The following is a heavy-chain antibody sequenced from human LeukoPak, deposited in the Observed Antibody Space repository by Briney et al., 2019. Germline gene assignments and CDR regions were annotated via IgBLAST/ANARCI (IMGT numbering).Heavy chain of an antibody. D-gene: IGHD6-19*01. CDR2: IYHSGST. CDR3: ARGEADWFDP. Sequence: SETLSLTCTVSGGSISSSSYYWGWIRQPPGKGLEWIGSIYHSGSTYYNPSLKSRVTISVDTSKNQFSLKLSSVTAADTAVYYCARGEADWFDPWGQGTLVTVSS. J-gene: IGHJ5*02. V-gene: IGHV4-39*07. CDR1: GGSISSSSYY.